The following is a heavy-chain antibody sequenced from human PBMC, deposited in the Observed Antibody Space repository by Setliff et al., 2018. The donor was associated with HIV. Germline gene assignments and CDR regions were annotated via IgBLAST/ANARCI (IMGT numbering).Heavy chain of an antibody. J-gene: IGHJ4*02. CDR1: GGSISSSSYY. D-gene: IGHD1-20*01. Sequence: SETLSLTCNVSGGSISSSSYYWGWIRQPPGKGLEWIGSIYYSGSTNYNPSLNSRVTISMDTSNNQFSLKLSSVTAADTAVYYCARVSLRPLTGSYYFDYWGQGTLVTVSS. V-gene: IGHV4-39*07. CDR2: IYYSGST. CDR3: ARVSLRPLTGSYYFDY.